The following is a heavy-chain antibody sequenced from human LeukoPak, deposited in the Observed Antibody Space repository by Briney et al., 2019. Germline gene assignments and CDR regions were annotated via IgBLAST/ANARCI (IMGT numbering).Heavy chain of an antibody. D-gene: IGHD1-26*01. V-gene: IGHV3-30*04. CDR2: ISYDGSKK. CDR3: ARDGWELAEDFLFCDS. CDR1: GFTFSSYA. Sequence: GGSLRLSCAASGFTFSSYAMHWVRQAPGKGLEWVAVISYDGSKKYYADSVKGRLTISRDNSKNTLYLQMNSLRAEDTAVYYCARDGWELAEDFLFCDSWGQGTLVTVSS. J-gene: IGHJ4*02.